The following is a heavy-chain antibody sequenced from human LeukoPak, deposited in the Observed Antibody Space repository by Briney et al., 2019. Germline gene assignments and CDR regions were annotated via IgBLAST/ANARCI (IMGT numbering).Heavy chain of an antibody. J-gene: IGHJ4*02. CDR3: ARGSSVVALD. CDR2: ITSEGSST. CDR1: GFTFSSYL. D-gene: IGHD2-15*01. Sequence: LPGGSLRLSCAASGFTFSSYLMHWVRQVPGKGLVWVSRITSEGSSTSYADSVKGRFTISRDNAKNTLYLQMNSLRAEDTAVYYCARGSSVVALDWGQGTLVTVSS. V-gene: IGHV3-74*01.